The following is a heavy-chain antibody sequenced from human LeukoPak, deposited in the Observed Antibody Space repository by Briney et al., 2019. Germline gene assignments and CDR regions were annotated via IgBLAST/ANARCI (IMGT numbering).Heavy chain of an antibody. Sequence: GGSLRLSCSASGFTFSSYGMQWVRQAPGKGLEGGAFIRYDGSNKYYADSVKGLFTICRDNSKNTLYLQMNSLRAEDTAVYYCAKGLRFGELPRDYYMDVWGKGTTVTVSS. V-gene: IGHV3-30*02. CDR3: AKGLRFGELPRDYYMDV. CDR2: IRYDGSNK. D-gene: IGHD3-10*01. CDR1: GFTFSSYG. J-gene: IGHJ6*03.